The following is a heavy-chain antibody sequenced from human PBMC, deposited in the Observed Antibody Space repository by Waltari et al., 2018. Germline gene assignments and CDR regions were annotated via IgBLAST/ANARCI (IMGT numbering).Heavy chain of an antibody. CDR3: ATTHSSRPWYFDL. J-gene: IGHJ2*01. D-gene: IGHD6-13*01. CDR2: IYSGGST. CDR1: GFTVSSNY. Sequence: EVQLVETGGGLIQPGGSLRLSCAASGFTVSSNYMSWVRQAPGKGLEWVSVIYSGGSTYYADSVKGRFTISRDNSKNTLYLQMNSLRAEDTAVYYCATTHSSRPWYFDLWGRGTLVTVSS. V-gene: IGHV3-53*02.